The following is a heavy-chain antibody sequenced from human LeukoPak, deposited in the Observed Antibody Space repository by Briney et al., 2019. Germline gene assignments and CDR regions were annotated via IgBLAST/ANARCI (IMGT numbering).Heavy chain of an antibody. V-gene: IGHV3-23*01. Sequence: PGGSLRLSCAASGFTFSSQAMSWVRQAPGKGLEWVSAISVSGASTYYADSVKGRFTISRDNAKNTVYLQMNSLRAEDTAVYYCATSRTFDYWGQGTLVTVSS. J-gene: IGHJ4*02. CDR3: ATSRTFDY. CDR1: GFTFSSQA. CDR2: ISVSGAST. D-gene: IGHD1-1*01.